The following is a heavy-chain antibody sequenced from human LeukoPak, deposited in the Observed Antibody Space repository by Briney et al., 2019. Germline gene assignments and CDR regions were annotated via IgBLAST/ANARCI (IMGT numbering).Heavy chain of an antibody. V-gene: IGHV3-7*05. CDR3: VRSGGY. CDR1: GFTFSSHW. D-gene: IGHD1-26*01. CDR2: IKEGGSEK. Sequence: GGSLRLSCAASGFTFSSHWMNWVRQAPGKGLEWVANIKEGGSEKYYVDSVKGRFTISRDNAKNSLCLQMNSLRAEDTAIYYCVRSGGYWGQGTLVTVSS. J-gene: IGHJ4*02.